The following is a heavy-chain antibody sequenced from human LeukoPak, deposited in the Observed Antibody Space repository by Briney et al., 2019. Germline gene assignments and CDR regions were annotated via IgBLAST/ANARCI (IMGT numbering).Heavy chain of an antibody. Sequence: GGSLRLPCAASGFTFDDYAMHWVRQPPGQGLEWVSGISWNSGSIGYADSLRGRFTISRDNAKNSLYLQMNSLRAEDMALYYCARGSRLDYHYYMDVWGKGTTVTVSS. V-gene: IGHV3-9*03. CDR2: ISWNSGSI. CDR3: ARGSRLDYHYYMDV. CDR1: GFTFDDYA. J-gene: IGHJ6*03.